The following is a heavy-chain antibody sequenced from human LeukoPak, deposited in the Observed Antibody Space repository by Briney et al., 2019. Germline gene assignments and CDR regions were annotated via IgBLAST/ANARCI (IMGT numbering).Heavy chain of an antibody. Sequence: GESLQISCKGSGYSFTSYWIGWVRQMPGKGLEWVGIIYPGDSDTRYSPSFQGQVTISADKSISTAYLQWSSLKASDTAMYYCARRITMVRGVIAYYFDYWGQGTLVTVSS. CDR2: IYPGDSDT. CDR3: ARRITMVRGVIAYYFDY. J-gene: IGHJ4*02. D-gene: IGHD3-10*01. CDR1: GYSFTSYW. V-gene: IGHV5-51*01.